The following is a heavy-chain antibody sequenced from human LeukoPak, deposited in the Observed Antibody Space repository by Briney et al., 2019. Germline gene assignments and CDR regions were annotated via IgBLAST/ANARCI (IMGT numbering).Heavy chain of an antibody. J-gene: IGHJ5*02. Sequence: GGSLRLSCAASGFSFSSYGMHWVRQAPGKGLEWVAVIAYDGTSQYYADSVKGRFTISRDNSKNTLYLQMNSLRADDTALYYCAKDGVYGSGRSNWFDPWGQGTLVTVSS. V-gene: IGHV3-30*18. D-gene: IGHD3-10*01. CDR3: AKDGVYGSGRSNWFDP. CDR1: GFSFSSYG. CDR2: IAYDGTSQ.